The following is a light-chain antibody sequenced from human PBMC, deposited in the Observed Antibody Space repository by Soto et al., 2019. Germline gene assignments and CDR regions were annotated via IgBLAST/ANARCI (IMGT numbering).Light chain of an antibody. J-gene: IGKJ1*01. V-gene: IGKV1-5*03. CDR1: QSISSW. CDR2: KAS. CDR3: QQYNSYWT. Sequence: DIQMTQSPSTLSASVGDRVTITCRASQSISSWLAWYQQKPGKAPKLLIYKASSLESGVPSRFRGSGSGTEFTLAISGLQPDAFATYYCQQYNSYWTFGQGTKVEIK.